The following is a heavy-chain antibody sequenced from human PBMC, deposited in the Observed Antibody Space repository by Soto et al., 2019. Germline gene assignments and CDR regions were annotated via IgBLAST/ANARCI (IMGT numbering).Heavy chain of an antibody. V-gene: IGHV3-33*01. Sequence: QVQLVESGGGVVQPGRSLRLSCAASGFTFSSYGMHWVRQAPGKGLEWVAVIWYDGSNKYYADSVKGRFTISRDDSKNTLYLEMNSLRAEDTAVYYCARDWAPIVVVSAIRYWGQGTLVTVSS. CDR2: IWYDGSNK. CDR1: GFTFSSYG. J-gene: IGHJ4*02. D-gene: IGHD2-21*01. CDR3: ARDWAPIVVVSAIRY.